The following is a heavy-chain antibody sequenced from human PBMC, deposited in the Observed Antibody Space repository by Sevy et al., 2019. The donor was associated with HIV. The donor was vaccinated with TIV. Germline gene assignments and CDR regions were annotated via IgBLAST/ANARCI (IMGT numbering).Heavy chain of an antibody. V-gene: IGHV3-74*01. CDR3: RRDYIYYGFLG. D-gene: IGHD3-10*01. CDR2: INGDATST. Sequence: GGSLRLSCAVSGFTFSNFWMHWVRQAPGKGLVWVSRINGDATSTSYADSVKGRFTISRDNAKNTLYLQMNSLRVEDTAVYYCRRDYIYYGFLGWGQGALVTVS. CDR1: GFTFSNFW. J-gene: IGHJ4*02.